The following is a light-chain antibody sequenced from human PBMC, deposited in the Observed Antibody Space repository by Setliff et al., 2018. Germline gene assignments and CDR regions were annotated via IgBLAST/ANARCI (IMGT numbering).Light chain of an antibody. CDR3: YSYAGPNTHVV. J-gene: IGLJ2*01. CDR1: TSDIGSYNL. CDR2: EVN. V-gene: IGLV2-23*02. Sequence: QSALTQPASVSGALGQSITISCTGTTSDIGSYNLVSWYQQHPGKAPKLILYEVNKWPSGVSDRFSGSRSGSTASLTISGLQAEDEADYYCYSYAGPNTHVVFGGGTKVTVL.